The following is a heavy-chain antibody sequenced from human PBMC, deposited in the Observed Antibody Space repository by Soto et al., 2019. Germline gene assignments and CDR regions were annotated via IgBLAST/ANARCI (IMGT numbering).Heavy chain of an antibody. D-gene: IGHD2-15*01. V-gene: IGHV5-51*01. CDR3: ATSGMLGYCSGGSCIKDYYYGMDV. Sequence: PGDSQNLSGEGSAYSFTPYWRGWVRQIPEKGLELMGLIYPGDSDTRYSPSFQGQVTISADKSISTAYLQWSSLKASDTAMYYCATSGMLGYCSGGSCIKDYYYGMDVWGQGTRVSLSS. CDR2: IYPGDSDT. CDR1: AYSFTPYW. J-gene: IGHJ6*02.